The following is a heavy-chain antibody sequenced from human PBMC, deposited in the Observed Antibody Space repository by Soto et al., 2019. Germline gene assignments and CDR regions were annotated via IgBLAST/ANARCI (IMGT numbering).Heavy chain of an antibody. CDR3: ARVREYCSSTSCYEAGY. D-gene: IGHD2-2*01. CDR1: GYTFTSYY. V-gene: IGHV1-46*01. CDR2: INPSGGSR. Sequence: QVQLVQSGAEVKKPGASVKVSCKASGYTFTSYYMHWVRQAPGQRLEWMGIINPSGGSRSYAQKFQGRVTMTRDTSARTVYMELSSLRSEDTAVYCCARVREYCSSTSCYEAGYWGQGTLVTVSS. J-gene: IGHJ4*02.